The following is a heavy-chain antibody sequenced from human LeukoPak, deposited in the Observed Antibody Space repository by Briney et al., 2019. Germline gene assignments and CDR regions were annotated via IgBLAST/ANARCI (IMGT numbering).Heavy chain of an antibody. V-gene: IGHV3-33*01. Sequence: GRSPRLSCAASGFTFSSYGMHWVRQAPGKGLEWVAVIWYDGSNKYYADSVKGRFTISRDNSKNTLYLQMNSLRAEDTAVYYCARAGSSSWYRSPWGGDYGMDVWGQGTTVTVSS. CDR1: GFTFSSYG. D-gene: IGHD6-13*01. CDR3: ARAGSSSWYRSPWGGDYGMDV. CDR2: IWYDGSNK. J-gene: IGHJ6*02.